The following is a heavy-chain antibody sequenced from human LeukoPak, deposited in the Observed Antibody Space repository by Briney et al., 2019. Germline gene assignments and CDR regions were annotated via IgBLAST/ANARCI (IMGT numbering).Heavy chain of an antibody. Sequence: GGSLRLSCAASGFTFSSYAMHWVRQAPGKGLEWVAVISYDGSNKYYADSVKGRFTISRDNSKNTLYLQMNSLRAEDTAVYYCARESEETDYDFWSGYWGPNYYYYGMDVWGQGTTVTVSS. J-gene: IGHJ6*02. CDR2: ISYDGSNK. V-gene: IGHV3-30-3*01. D-gene: IGHD3-3*01. CDR3: ARESEETDYDFWSGYWGPNYYYYGMDV. CDR1: GFTFSSYA.